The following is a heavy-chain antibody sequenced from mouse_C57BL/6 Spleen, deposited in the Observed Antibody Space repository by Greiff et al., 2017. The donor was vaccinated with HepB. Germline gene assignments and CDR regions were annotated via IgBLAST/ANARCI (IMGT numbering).Heavy chain of an antibody. Sequence: EVKLQESGEGLVKPGGSLKLSCAASGFTFSSYAMSWVRQTPEKRLEWVAYISSGGDYIYYADTVKGRFTISRDNARNTLYLQMSSLKSEDTAMYYCTRDPDYYGSSYGYFDVWGTGTTVTVSS. D-gene: IGHD1-1*01. V-gene: IGHV5-9-1*02. J-gene: IGHJ1*03. CDR2: ISSGGDYI. CDR1: GFTFSSYA. CDR3: TRDPDYYGSSYGYFDV.